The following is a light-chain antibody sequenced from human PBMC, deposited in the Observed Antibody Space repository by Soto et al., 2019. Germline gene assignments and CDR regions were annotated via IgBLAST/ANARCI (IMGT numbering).Light chain of an antibody. V-gene: IGLV2-14*01. CDR1: SSDIGDYNY. CDR2: GVS. J-gene: IGLJ2*01. Sequence: QSALTQPASVSGSPGRSITISCTGTSSDIGDYNYVSWYQQHPGKAPQLRIYGVSHRPSGVSHRFSGSKSGNTASLTISGLQAEYEGDYFCSSFTRSSTLEVVFGGGTKLTVL. CDR3: SSFTRSSTLEVV.